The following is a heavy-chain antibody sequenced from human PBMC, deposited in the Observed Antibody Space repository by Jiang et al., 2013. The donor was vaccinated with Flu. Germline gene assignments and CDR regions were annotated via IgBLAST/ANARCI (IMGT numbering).Heavy chain of an antibody. CDR3: ATDRVMVATLVAFDI. Sequence: WVRQAPGKGLEWMGGFDPEDGETIYAQKFQGRVTMTEDTSTDTAYMELSSLRSEDTAVYYCATDRVMVATLVAFDIWGQGTMVTVSS. CDR2: FDPEDGET. J-gene: IGHJ3*02. D-gene: IGHD5-12*01. V-gene: IGHV1-24*01.